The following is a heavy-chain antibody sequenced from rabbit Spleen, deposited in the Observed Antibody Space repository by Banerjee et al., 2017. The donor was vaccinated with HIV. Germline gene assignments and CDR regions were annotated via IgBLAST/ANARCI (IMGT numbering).Heavy chain of an antibody. CDR1: GFSFSSSDY. D-gene: IGHD1-1*01. CDR2: IDPIFGRT. J-gene: IGHJ4*01. Sequence: QSLEESGGDLVKPGASLTLTCTASGFSFSSSDYMCWVRQAPGKGLEWIGYIDPIFGRTYYATWVNGRFTISSHNAQNTLYLQLSSLTVADTATYFCARDLDDVIGWNFGWWGPGTLVTVS. CDR3: ARDLDDVIGWNFGW. V-gene: IGHV1S40*01.